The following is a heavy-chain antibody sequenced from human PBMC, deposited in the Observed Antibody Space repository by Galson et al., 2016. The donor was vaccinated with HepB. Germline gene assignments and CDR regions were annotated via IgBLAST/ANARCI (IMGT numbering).Heavy chain of an antibody. Sequence: SLRLSCAASGFTFSSYGMHWVRQAPGKGLEWVAVISYDGGKKYYSDSVKGRFTISRDNSKNTLSLQMTSLRGDDSAVYYCAEDLDPGTVVTPTGVGYYYYGLDVWGQGTTVTVSS. CDR1: GFTFSSYG. D-gene: IGHD2-2*01. V-gene: IGHV3-30*18. CDR3: AEDLDPGTVVTPTGVGYYYYGLDV. J-gene: IGHJ6*02. CDR2: ISYDGGKK.